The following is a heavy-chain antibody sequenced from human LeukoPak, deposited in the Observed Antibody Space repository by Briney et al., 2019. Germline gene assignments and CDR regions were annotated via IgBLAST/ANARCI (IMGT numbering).Heavy chain of an antibody. CDR3: ARVEDYDILTGFDY. V-gene: IGHV3-7*01. CDR2: IKQDGREK. J-gene: IGHJ4*02. D-gene: IGHD3-9*01. CDR1: GFTFSRYW. Sequence: GGSLRLSCAASGFTFSRYWMSWVRQAPGKGLEWVANIKQDGREKYYVDSVKGRFTISRDNAKKSLYLQMNSLRAEDTAVYYCARVEDYDILTGFDYWGQGTLVTVSS.